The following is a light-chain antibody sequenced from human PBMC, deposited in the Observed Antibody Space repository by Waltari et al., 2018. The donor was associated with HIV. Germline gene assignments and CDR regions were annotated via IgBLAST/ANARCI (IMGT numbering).Light chain of an antibody. CDR2: GVS. J-gene: IGLJ3*02. CDR1: SSAIGGYNH. Sequence: QSALTQPRSVSGSPGQSVTISCTGTSSAIGGYNHVSWYQQHPGTAPKLMIYGVSQWPSGVPDRFSGSKSGNTASLTISGLQADDEADYYCCSYAGSSTWVFGGGTKLTVL. V-gene: IGLV2-11*01. CDR3: CSYAGSSTWV.